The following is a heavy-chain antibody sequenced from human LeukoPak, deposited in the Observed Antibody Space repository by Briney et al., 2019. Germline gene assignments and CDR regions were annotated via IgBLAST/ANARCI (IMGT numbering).Heavy chain of an antibody. CDR1: GFTFSSYA. CDR2: ISSNGGST. Sequence: GGSLRLSCAASGFTFSSYAMHWVRQAPGKGLEYVSAISSNGGSTYYANSVKGRFTISRDNFKNTLYLQMGSLRAEDMAVYYCARAGSYSSGWYTLDWGQGTLVTVSS. V-gene: IGHV3-64*01. J-gene: IGHJ4*02. CDR3: ARAGSYSSGWYTLD. D-gene: IGHD6-19*01.